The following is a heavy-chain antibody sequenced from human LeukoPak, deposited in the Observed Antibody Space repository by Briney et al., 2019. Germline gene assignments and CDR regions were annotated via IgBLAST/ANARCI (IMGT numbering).Heavy chain of an antibody. CDR1: GFTFSSYW. CDR2: INSDRSST. Sequence: GGSLRLSCAASGFTFSSYWMHWVRQAPGKGLVWVSRINSDRSSTSYADSVKGRFTISRDNAKNTLYLQMNSLRAEDTAVYYCARETDCSSTSCYAGSDYWGQGTLVTVSS. V-gene: IGHV3-74*01. CDR3: ARETDCSSTSCYAGSDY. J-gene: IGHJ4*02. D-gene: IGHD2-2*01.